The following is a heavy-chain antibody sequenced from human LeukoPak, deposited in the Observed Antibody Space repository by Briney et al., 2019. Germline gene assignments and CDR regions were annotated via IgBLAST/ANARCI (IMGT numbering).Heavy chain of an antibody. D-gene: IGHD3-16*01. CDR2: INPNSGGT. CDR1: GYSFTGYY. CDR3: ARGGPYYYYYYHMDV. Sequence: ASVKVSCKASGYSFTGYYMHWVRQAPGQGLEWMGWINPNSGGTNHAQKFQGRVTMTRDTSISTAYMELSRLRSDDTAVYYCARGGPYYYYYYHMDVWGKGTTVTVSS. J-gene: IGHJ6*03. V-gene: IGHV1-2*02.